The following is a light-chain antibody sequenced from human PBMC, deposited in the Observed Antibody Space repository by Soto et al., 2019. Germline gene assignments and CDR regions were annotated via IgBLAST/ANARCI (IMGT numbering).Light chain of an antibody. Sequence: DIQMTQSPSSLSASIGDRVTITCQASQDIRRYLNWYQQKPGKTPKLLIYDASNLETGVPSRFSGRGSGAEYTLTISSLQPEDFATYFCQHSYSNFPITFGQGTRLEIK. CDR2: DAS. J-gene: IGKJ5*01. V-gene: IGKV1-39*01. CDR1: QDIRRY. CDR3: QHSYSNFPIT.